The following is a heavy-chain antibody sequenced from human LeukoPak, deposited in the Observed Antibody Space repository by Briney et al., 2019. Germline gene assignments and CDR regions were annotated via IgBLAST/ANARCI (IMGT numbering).Heavy chain of an antibody. D-gene: IGHD4-11*01. J-gene: IGHJ4*02. V-gene: IGHV3-74*01. CDR3: ARGLVPGFLDY. Sequence: GGSLRLSCAASGFTFSSSWMYWVRQAPGEGLVWVSRINSDESITTYADSVKGRFTISRDNAKNTLYLQMNSLRAEDTAVYYCARGLVPGFLDYWGQGTPVTVSS. CDR2: INSDESIT. CDR1: GFTFSSSW.